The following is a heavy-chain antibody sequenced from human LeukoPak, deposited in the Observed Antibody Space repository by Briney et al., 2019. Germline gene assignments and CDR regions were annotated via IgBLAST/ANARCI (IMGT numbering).Heavy chain of an antibody. CDR3: ARAPTVLVGYCSSSSCQADY. CDR1: GFTFNDYA. D-gene: IGHD2-2*01. CDR2: ISGDSRYI. V-gene: IGHV3-21*01. J-gene: IGHJ4*02. Sequence: GGSLRLSCAASGFTFNDYAMHWVRQAPGNGLEWVSAISGDSRYIYYADSVRGRFTISRDNAENSLYLQMNSLRVEDTAVYYCARAPTVLVGYCSSSSCQADYWGQGTLVTVSS.